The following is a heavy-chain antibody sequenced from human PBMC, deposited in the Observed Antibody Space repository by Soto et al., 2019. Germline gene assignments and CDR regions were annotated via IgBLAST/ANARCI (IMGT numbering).Heavy chain of an antibody. CDR1: GYTFTTHD. V-gene: IGHV1-8*01. CDR3: ARASFFGSGSYFQNWFDP. Sequence: ASVKVSCKTSGYTFTTHDINWVRQATGQGLEWMGWMNPNSGNTGYAEKFQGRVTMTRNTSISTAYMELSSLTFEDSAVYYCARASFFGSGSYFQNWFDPWGQGTLVTVSS. CDR2: MNPNSGNT. D-gene: IGHD3-10*01. J-gene: IGHJ5*02.